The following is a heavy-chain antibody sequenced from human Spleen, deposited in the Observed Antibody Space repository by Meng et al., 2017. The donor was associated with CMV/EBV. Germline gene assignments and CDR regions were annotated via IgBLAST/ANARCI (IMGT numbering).Heavy chain of an antibody. J-gene: IGHJ4*02. Sequence: GGSLRLSCAASGFTVSINYMGWVRQAPGKGLDWVSVIYSGDSTYYADSVKGRFTISRDNSKNTLYLQMDSLRAEDTAVYYCASVLSSTSWNMGFDYWGQGTLVTVSS. V-gene: IGHV3-53*01. CDR2: IYSGDST. CDR1: GFTVSINY. CDR3: ASVLSSTSWNMGFDY. D-gene: IGHD2-2*01.